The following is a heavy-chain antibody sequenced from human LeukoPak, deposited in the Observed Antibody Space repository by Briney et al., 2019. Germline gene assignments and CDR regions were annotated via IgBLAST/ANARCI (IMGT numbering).Heavy chain of an antibody. D-gene: IGHD2-2*01. Sequence: GGSLRLSCAASGFTLSSYWMHWVRQAPGKGLVWVSRINSDGSSTSYADSVKGRFTISRDNAKNTLYLQMNSLRAEDTAVYYCARTGYCSSTSCYNWFDPWGQGTLVTVSS. CDR2: INSDGSST. CDR1: GFTLSSYW. V-gene: IGHV3-74*01. CDR3: ARTGYCSSTSCYNWFDP. J-gene: IGHJ5*02.